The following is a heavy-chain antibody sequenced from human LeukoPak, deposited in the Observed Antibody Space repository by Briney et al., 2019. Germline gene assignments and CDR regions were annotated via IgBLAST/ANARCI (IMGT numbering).Heavy chain of an antibody. D-gene: IGHD5-12*01. CDR3: ARDPLRRFDF. V-gene: IGHV3-7*04. Sequence: GGSLRLSCAASGFTFSNYWMTWVRQAPGKGLEWVANIKEDGSEKYYVDSVKGRFSISRDNAMNSLYLQMSSLRAEDTAVYFCARDPLRRFDFWGQGTLVTVSS. CDR2: IKEDGSEK. J-gene: IGHJ4*02. CDR1: GFTFSNYW.